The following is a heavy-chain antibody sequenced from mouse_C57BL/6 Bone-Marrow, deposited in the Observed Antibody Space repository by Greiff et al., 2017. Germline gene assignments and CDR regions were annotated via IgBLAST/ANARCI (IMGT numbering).Heavy chain of an antibody. Sequence: EVQGVESGAELVRPGSSVKMSCKTSGYTFTSYGLNWVKQRPGQGLEWIGYIYIGNGYTEYNEKFKGKATMTSDTSSSTAYMQLNSLTSEDIAIYCSAITTVGEFDFWGQGTTLTVSS. J-gene: IGHJ2*01. CDR3: AITTVGEFDF. D-gene: IGHD1-1*01. CDR2: IYIGNGYT. CDR1: GYTFTSYG. V-gene: IGHV1-58*01.